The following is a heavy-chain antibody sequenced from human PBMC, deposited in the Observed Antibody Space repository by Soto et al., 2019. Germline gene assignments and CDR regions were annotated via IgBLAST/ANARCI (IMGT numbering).Heavy chain of an antibody. CDR2: ISYDGSNK. CDR1: GFTFSSYA. Sequence: GGSLRLSCAASGFTFSSYAMHWVRQAPGKGLEWVAVISYDGSNKYYADSVKGRFTISRDNSKNTLYLQMNSLRAEDTAVYYCASPGSTPYWGQGTLVTVSS. V-gene: IGHV3-30-3*01. D-gene: IGHD3-10*01. J-gene: IGHJ4*02. CDR3: ASPGSTPY.